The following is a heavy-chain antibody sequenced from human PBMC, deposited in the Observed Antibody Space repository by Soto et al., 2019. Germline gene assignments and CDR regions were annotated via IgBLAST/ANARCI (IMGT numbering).Heavy chain of an antibody. V-gene: IGHV4-34*01. J-gene: IGHJ6*04. CDR1: GGSFSGYY. CDR3: ARRFPGKRFLEWSFVRCSLEYYYYGMDV. CDR2: INHSGST. Sequence: TETLSLTCAVYGGSFSGYYWSWIRQPPGKGLEWIGEINHSGSTNYNPSLKSRVTISVDTSKNQFSLKLSSVTAADTAVYYCARRFPGKRFLEWSFVRCSLEYYYYGMDVWGKGTTVTVS. D-gene: IGHD3-3*01.